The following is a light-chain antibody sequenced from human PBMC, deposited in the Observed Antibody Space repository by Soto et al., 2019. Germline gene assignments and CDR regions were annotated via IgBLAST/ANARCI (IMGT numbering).Light chain of an antibody. CDR2: SSS. Sequence: QSVLTQPPSASGIPGQRVTLSCSGSSSNIGSNTVNWYQHLPGTAPKLLIYSSSLRPSGVPDRFSASKSGTSASLAISGLQSEDEADYYCAAWDDSLNGVVFGGGTKVTVL. CDR3: AAWDDSLNGVV. J-gene: IGLJ2*01. V-gene: IGLV1-44*01. CDR1: SSNIGSNT.